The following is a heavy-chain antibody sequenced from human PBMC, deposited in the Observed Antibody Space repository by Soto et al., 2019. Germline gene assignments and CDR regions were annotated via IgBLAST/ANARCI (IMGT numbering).Heavy chain of an antibody. V-gene: IGHV5-51*01. D-gene: IGHD3-10*01. Sequence: PGESLKISCKGSGYSFISYWIGWVRQMPWRGLEWMGIIYPHDSDTRYSPSFQGQVTISADKSISTAYLQWSSLKASDSAMYYCARLYGSGQWNWFDPWGQGTLVTVSS. CDR2: IYPHDSDT. CDR1: GYSFISYW. J-gene: IGHJ5*02. CDR3: ARLYGSGQWNWFDP.